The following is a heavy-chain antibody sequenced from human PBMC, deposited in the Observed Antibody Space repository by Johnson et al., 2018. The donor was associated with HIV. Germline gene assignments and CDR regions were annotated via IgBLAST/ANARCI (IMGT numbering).Heavy chain of an antibody. V-gene: IGHV3-48*04. Sequence: VQLVESGGGVVQPGRSLRLSCAASGFTFSSYAMHWVRQAPGKGLEWVSYIRSSGSTIYYADSVKGRFPISRDNAKNSLYLQINSLRAEDTAVYYCARWGRGSIVLVVYARSDAFDIWGQGTMVTVSS. D-gene: IGHD2-8*02. J-gene: IGHJ3*02. CDR1: GFTFSSYA. CDR3: ARWGRGSIVLVVYARSDAFDI. CDR2: IRSSGSTI.